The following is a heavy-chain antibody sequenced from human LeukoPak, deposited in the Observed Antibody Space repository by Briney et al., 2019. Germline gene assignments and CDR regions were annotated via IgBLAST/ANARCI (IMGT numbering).Heavy chain of an antibody. J-gene: IGHJ4*02. CDR3: AKRSVSGTYFFDY. Sequence: GGSLRLSCAASGFIVSHKYMAWVRQAPGKGLEWLSIIYTAGNTVSAESVKGRFIISRDNSRNTVHLQMNSLRDDDTAVYYCAKRSVSGTYFFDYWGQGALVTVSS. D-gene: IGHD1-26*01. CDR1: GFIVSHKY. CDR2: IYTAGNT. V-gene: IGHV3-66*04.